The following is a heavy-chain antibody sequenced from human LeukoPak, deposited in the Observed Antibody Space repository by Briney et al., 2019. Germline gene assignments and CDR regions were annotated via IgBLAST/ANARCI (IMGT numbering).Heavy chain of an antibody. D-gene: IGHD1-26*01. V-gene: IGHV3-23*01. Sequence: GGSLRLPCAASGFTFSNFLMTWVRQAPGKGPEWVSAISGSGGDTYYADSVKGRFTISRDNSKNTLYLQMNSLRAEDTAVYYCVRDLGGRSGHWGQGTLVTVSS. CDR1: GFTFSNFL. CDR2: ISGSGGDT. J-gene: IGHJ4*02. CDR3: VRDLGGRSGH.